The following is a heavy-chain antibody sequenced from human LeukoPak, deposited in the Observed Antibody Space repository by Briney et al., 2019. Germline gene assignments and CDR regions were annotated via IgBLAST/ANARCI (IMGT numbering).Heavy chain of an antibody. CDR1: GYTFTSYD. CDR2: MNPNSGNT. V-gene: IGHV1-8*01. D-gene: IGHD3-9*01. CDR3: ARDQGLTGYFDY. Sequence: ASVKVSCKASGYTFTSYDINWVRQATGQGLEWMGWMNPNSGNTGYAQKFQGRVTMTRDTSTSTVYMELSSLRSEDTAVYYCARDQGLTGYFDYWGQGTLVTVSS. J-gene: IGHJ4*02.